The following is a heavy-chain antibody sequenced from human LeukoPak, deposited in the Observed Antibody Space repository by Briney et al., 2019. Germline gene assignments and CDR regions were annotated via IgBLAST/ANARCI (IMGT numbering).Heavy chain of an antibody. J-gene: IGHJ4*02. Sequence: GGSLRLSCAASGFTFSSYGMHWVRQAPGKGLEWVAVIWYDGSNKYYADSVKGRFTISRDNSKNTLYLQMNSLRAEDTAVYYCARGGVYCGGDCYVFDYWGQGTLVTVSS. D-gene: IGHD2-21*02. CDR2: IWYDGSNK. CDR1: GFTFSSYG. CDR3: ARGGVYCGGDCYVFDY. V-gene: IGHV3-33*01.